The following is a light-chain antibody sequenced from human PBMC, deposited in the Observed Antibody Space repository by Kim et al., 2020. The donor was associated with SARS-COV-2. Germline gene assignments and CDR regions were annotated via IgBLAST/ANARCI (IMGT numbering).Light chain of an antibody. CDR1: QGISHS. J-gene: IGKJ1*01. CDR2: GAS. CDR3: QKYDSAPWT. V-gene: IGKV1-27*01. Sequence: DIQMAQSPSSLSAYVGDRVTITCRASQGISHSLAWYRQKPGKVPMLLIYGASTLQSGVPSRFSGSGSGTDFTLTISSLQPEDAATYYCQKYDSAPWTFGQGTKVDIK.